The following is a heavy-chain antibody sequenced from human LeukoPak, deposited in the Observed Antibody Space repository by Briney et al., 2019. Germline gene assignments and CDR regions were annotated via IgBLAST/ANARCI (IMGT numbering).Heavy chain of an antibody. CDR3: ARDGVPDAHCSSSSCAIR. CDR2: ISSSSSYI. J-gene: IGHJ4*02. Sequence: PRGSLRLSCAASGFTFSSYSMNWVRQAPGKGLEWVSSISSSSSYIYYADSVKGRFTISRDNAKNPLYLQMNSLRVEDTAVYYCARDGVPDAHCSSSSCAIRWGQGTLVTVSS. CDR1: GFTFSSYS. D-gene: IGHD2-2*01. V-gene: IGHV3-21*06.